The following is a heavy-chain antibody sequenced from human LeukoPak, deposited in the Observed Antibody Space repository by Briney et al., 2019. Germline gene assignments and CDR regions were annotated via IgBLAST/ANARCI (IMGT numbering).Heavy chain of an antibody. D-gene: IGHD3-10*01. V-gene: IGHV1-46*01. CDR3: ARDWGPGSSWYFDF. CDR1: GYTFTSYY. J-gene: IGHJ4*02. Sequence: ASVKVSCKATGYTFTSYYIHWVRQAPGQGLEWMGAINSGDGGTTLPQKFQGRVTLTRDTSTSTLYMELSSLRSEDTAIYYCARDWGPGSSWYFDFWGQGTLVTVSS. CDR2: INSGDGGT.